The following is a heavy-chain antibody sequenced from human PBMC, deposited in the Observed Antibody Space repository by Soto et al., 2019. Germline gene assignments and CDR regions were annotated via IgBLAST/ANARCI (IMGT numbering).Heavy chain of an antibody. D-gene: IGHD4-17*01. CDR1: GFTFDDYA. CDR3: AKGETLNTVTIGY. Sequence: EVQLVESGGGLVQPGRSLRLSCAASGFTFDDYAMHWVRQAPGKGLEWVSGISWNSGSIGYADSVKGRFTISRDNAKNSLYLQMNSLRAEDTALYYCAKGETLNTVTIGYWGQGTLVTVSS. V-gene: IGHV3-9*01. J-gene: IGHJ4*02. CDR2: ISWNSGSI.